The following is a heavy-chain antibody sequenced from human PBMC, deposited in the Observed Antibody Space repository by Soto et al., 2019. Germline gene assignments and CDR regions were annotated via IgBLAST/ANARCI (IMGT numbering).Heavy chain of an antibody. D-gene: IGHD6-19*01. CDR1: GLTVRSNY. CDR2: IFGGGST. V-gene: IGHV3-53*02. J-gene: IGHJ6*02. CDR3: AGEVGTGGWYYYYFGMDA. Sequence: EVQLVETGGGLIQPGGSLRLSCAASGLTVRSNYMSWVRQAPGTGLKWVSLIFGGGSTYYADSVKGRFTISSDTSKNMVYLQRNSLRAEDTAVYYCAGEVGTGGWYYYYFGMDAWGQGTTVTVSS.